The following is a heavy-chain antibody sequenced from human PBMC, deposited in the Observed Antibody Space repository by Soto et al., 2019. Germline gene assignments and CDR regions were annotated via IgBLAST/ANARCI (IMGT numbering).Heavy chain of an antibody. V-gene: IGHV4-31*03. D-gene: IGHD2-2*01. CDR1: GGSISSGGYY. J-gene: IGHJ4*02. CDR3: ASQAEYCSSTSCYGGGFDY. Sequence: QVQLQESGPGLVKPSQTLSLTCTVSGGSISSGGYYWSWIRQHPGKGLEWIGYIYYSGSTYYNPSLKSRVTISVDSSKNQFSLKLSSVTAADTAVYYCASQAEYCSSTSCYGGGFDYWGQGTLVTVSS. CDR2: IYYSGST.